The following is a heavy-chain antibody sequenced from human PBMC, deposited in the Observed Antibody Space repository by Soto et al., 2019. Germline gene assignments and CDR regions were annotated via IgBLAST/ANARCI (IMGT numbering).Heavy chain of an antibody. CDR3: ARGHPFDY. J-gene: IGHJ4*02. CDR1: GDSISIYL. CDR2: ISHTVST. V-gene: IGHV4-59*01. Sequence: TSETLSLTCTVSGDSISIYLWTWIRQPPGKGLEWIGYISHTVSTNYNPSLKSRVTISVETSKNQFSLNLSSVTAADTAVDYCARGHPFDYWGQGTLVTVSS.